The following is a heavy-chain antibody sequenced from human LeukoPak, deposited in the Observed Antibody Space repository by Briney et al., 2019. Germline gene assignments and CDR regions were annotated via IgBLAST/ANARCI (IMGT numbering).Heavy chain of an antibody. Sequence: PSETLSLTCAVYGGSFSGYYWSWIRQPPGKGLEWIGEINHSGSTNYNPSLKSRVTISVDTSKNQFSLKLSSVTAADTAVYYCARGQQWLVRYFDYWGRNPGHRLL. V-gene: IGHV4-34*01. J-gene: IGHJ4*01. CDR3: ARGQQWLVRYFDY. CDR2: INHSGST. D-gene: IGHD6-19*01. CDR1: GGSFSGYY.